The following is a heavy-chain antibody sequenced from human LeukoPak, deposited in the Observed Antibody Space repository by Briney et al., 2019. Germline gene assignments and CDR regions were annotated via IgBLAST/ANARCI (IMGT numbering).Heavy chain of an antibody. V-gene: IGHV4-59*01. CDR3: ARDLLGGDDAFDI. J-gene: IGHJ3*02. CDR1: GGSISSYY. Sequence: SETLSLTCTVSGGSISSYYWSWIRQPPGKGLEWIGYIYYSGSTNYNPSLKSRVTISVDTSKNQFSLKLSSVTAADTAVYYCARDLLGGDDAFDIWGQGTMVTVPS. CDR2: IYYSGST.